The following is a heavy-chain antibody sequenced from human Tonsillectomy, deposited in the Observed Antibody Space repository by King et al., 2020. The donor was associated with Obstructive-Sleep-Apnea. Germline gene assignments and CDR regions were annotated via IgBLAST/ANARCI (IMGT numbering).Heavy chain of an antibody. CDR2: TSYDGSNE. CDR1: GFTFSSYA. CDR3: ARGRHDIVVLPAAIDY. Sequence: HVQLVESGGGVVQPGRSLRLSCAASGFTFSSYAMHWVHQAPGKGREWVAVTSYDGSNEYYADSVKGRFTISRDNSKNTLYLQMTSLSVEDTAVYFCARGRHDIVVLPAAIDYWGQGTLVTVSS. V-gene: IGHV3-30-3*01. J-gene: IGHJ4*02. D-gene: IGHD2-2*01.